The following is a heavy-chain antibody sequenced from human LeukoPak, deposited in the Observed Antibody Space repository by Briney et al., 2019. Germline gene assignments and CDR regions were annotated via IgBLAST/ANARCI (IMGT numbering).Heavy chain of an antibody. J-gene: IGHJ4*02. Sequence: ASVTVSCKASGYTFSSYGISWVRQAPGQGLEWMGWISVHNGDTKYAQKFQDRVIMTTDTSTSTAYMKLWGLRSDETAVYYCARDQYDSVWGSHRPYFDYWGQGTLVTVSA. CDR2: ISVHNGDT. CDR1: GYTFSSYG. V-gene: IGHV1-18*01. D-gene: IGHD3-16*01. CDR3: ARDQYDSVWGSHRPYFDY.